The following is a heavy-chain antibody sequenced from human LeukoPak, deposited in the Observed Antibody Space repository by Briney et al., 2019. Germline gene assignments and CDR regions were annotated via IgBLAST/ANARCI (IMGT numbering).Heavy chain of an antibody. V-gene: IGHV4-59*01. CDR3: ARAYSGSYHWFDY. CDR2: MYYSGST. D-gene: IGHD1-26*01. J-gene: IGHJ4*02. Sequence: PSETLSLTCTVSGGSISSYYWSWIRQPPGKGLEWIGYMYYSGSTNYNPSLKSRVTISVDTSKNQFSLKLSSVTAADTAVYYCARAYSGSYHWFDYWGQGTLVTVSS. CDR1: GGSISSYY.